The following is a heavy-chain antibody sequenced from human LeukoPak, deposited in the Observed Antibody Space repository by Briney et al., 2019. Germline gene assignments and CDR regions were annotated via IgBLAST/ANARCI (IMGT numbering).Heavy chain of an antibody. J-gene: IGHJ4*02. Sequence: PGGSLRLSCVGSGFTFSSYWMNWVRQAPGKGLEWVAHIKDDGSEKYYVDSVKGRFTISTDNAKNLLYPQMSSLRAEDTAVYYCARARIDYWGQGTPVPVSS. V-gene: IGHV3-7*04. CDR1: GFTFSSYW. CDR2: IKDDGSEK. CDR3: ARARIDY. D-gene: IGHD1-14*01.